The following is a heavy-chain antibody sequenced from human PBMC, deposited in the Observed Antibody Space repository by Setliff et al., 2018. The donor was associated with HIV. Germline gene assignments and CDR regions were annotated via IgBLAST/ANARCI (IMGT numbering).Heavy chain of an antibody. CDR3: TPPPGTY. Sequence: PGGSLRLSWTASGFTFGEYAMSWVRQAPGKGLEWVGIIKSKAYGETTEYAASVKGRFTLSRDDSKSIAYLQMNSLKTEDTGVYYCTPPPGTYWGQRTLVTVSS. CDR2: IKSKAYGETT. CDR1: GFTFGEYA. J-gene: IGHJ4*02. V-gene: IGHV3-49*04. D-gene: IGHD1-1*01.